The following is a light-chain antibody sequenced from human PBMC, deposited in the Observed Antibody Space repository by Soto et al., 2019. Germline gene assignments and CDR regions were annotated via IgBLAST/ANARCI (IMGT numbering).Light chain of an antibody. CDR2: EVN. J-gene: IGLJ1*01. V-gene: IGLV2-23*02. CDR3: CSYAGRNNYV. Sequence: QSALTQPASVSGSPGQSITISCTGTSSDVGGYNFVSRYQQHPGKAPKLMIYEVNKRPSGISYHFSGSKSGNTASLTISGLQAEDEADYYCCSYAGRNNYVFGTGTKVTVL. CDR1: SSDVGGYNF.